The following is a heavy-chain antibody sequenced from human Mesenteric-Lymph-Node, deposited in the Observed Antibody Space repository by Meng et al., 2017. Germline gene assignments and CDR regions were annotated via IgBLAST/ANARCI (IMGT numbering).Heavy chain of an antibody. V-gene: IGHV1-2*06. D-gene: IGHD3-22*01. CDR3: ARPPTPTSYYGSSGPGLLY. CDR2: INPNSGGT. J-gene: IGHJ4*02. Sequence: ASVLVSCWASSYTFTGYYMHWVRQAPGQGLEWMGRINPNSGGTNYAQKFQGRVTMTRDTSISTAYMEPSRLRSDDTAVYYCARPPTPTSYYGSSGPGLLYWGQGTLVTVSS. CDR1: SYTFTGYY.